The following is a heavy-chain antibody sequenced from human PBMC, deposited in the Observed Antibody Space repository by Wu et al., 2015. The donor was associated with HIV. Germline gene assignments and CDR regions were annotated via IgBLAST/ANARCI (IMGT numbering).Heavy chain of an antibody. CDR3: AEGGGAVTSGFGVVIRSFDY. J-gene: IGHJ4*02. CDR2: ISAYNGNT. CDR1: GYTFTSYG. Sequence: QVQLVQSGAEVKKPGASVKVSCKASGYTFTSYGISWVRQAPGQGLEWMGWISAYNGNTNYAQKLQGRVTMTTDTSTSTAYMELRSLRSDDTAVYYCAEGGGAVTSGFGVVIRSFDYVGPGNAWSPSPQ. V-gene: IGHV1-18*01. D-gene: IGHD3-10*01.